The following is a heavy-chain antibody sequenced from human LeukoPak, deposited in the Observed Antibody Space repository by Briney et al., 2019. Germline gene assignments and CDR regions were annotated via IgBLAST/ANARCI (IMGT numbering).Heavy chain of an antibody. Sequence: PSETLSLTCTVSGGSISSSSYYWGWIRQPPGKGLEWIGSIYYSGSTYYNPSLKSRVTISVDTPKNQFSLKLSSVTAADTAVYYCASGTEWLPNYYFDYWGQGTLVTVSS. V-gene: IGHV4-39*01. J-gene: IGHJ4*02. CDR2: IYYSGST. CDR3: ASGTEWLPNYYFDY. CDR1: GGSISSSSYY. D-gene: IGHD3-3*01.